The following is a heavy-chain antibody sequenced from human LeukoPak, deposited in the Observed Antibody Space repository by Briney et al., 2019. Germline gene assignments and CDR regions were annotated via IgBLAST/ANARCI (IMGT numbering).Heavy chain of an antibody. CDR2: IRDDGSNE. CDR1: GFTFSSYG. J-gene: IGHJ3*02. D-gene: IGHD3-10*01. CDR3: AEDVKAMSYDAFDI. V-gene: IGHV3-30*02. Sequence: GGSLRLSCAASGFTFSSYGMHWVRQAPGKGLEWVAFIRDDGSNEYYADSVKGRFTISRDNSKNTLYLQMNSLRAEDTAVYYCAEDVKAMSYDAFDIWGQGTMVTVSS.